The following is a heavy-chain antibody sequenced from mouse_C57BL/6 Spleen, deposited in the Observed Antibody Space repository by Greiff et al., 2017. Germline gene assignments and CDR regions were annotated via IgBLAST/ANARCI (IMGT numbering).Heavy chain of an antibody. Sequence: QVQLQQPGAELVKPGASVKMSCKASGYTFTIYWITWVKQRPGQGLEWIGDIYPGSGSTNYNEKFKSKATLTVDPSSSAAYMQLRSLTSEDSAVYDGARCGYYEGLAYGGQGTLVTVSA. V-gene: IGHV1-55*01. J-gene: IGHJ3*01. CDR1: GYTFTIYW. CDR3: ARCGYYEGLAY. D-gene: IGHD2-3*01. CDR2: IYPGSGST.